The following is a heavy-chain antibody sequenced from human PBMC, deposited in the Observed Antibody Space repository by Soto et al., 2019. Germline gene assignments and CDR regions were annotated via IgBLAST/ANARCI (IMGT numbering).Heavy chain of an antibody. CDR3: AKVRHVDTAMVWNYYYGMDV. CDR2: ISYDGSNK. CDR1: GFTFSSYG. D-gene: IGHD5-18*01. J-gene: IGHJ6*02. Sequence: QVQLVESGGGVVQPGRSLRLSCAASGFTFSSYGMHWVRQAPGKGLKWVAVISYDGSNKYYADSVKGRFTISRDNSKNTLYLQMNSLRAEDTAVYYCAKVRHVDTAMVWNYYYGMDVWGQGTTVTVSS. V-gene: IGHV3-30*18.